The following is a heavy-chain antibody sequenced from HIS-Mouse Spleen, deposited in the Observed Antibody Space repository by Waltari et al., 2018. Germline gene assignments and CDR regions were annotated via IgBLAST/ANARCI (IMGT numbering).Heavy chain of an antibody. V-gene: IGHV4-39*07. Sequence: QLQLQESGPGLVKPSETLSLTCTVSGGSRSSSSYYWGWIRQPPGKGLEWIGSNYYSGSTYYNPSLKSRVTISVDTSKNQFSLKLSSVTDADTAVYYCAREIPYSSSWYDWYFDLWGRGTLVTVSS. CDR1: GGSRSSSSYY. CDR2: NYYSGST. D-gene: IGHD6-13*01. CDR3: AREIPYSSSWYDWYFDL. J-gene: IGHJ2*01.